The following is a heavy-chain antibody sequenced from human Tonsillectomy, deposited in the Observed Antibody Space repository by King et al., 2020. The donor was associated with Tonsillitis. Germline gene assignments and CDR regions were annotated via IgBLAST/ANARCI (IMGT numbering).Heavy chain of an antibody. CDR1: GGSISRGSYY. CDR2: IYYTGNT. D-gene: IGHD4-17*01. CDR3: ARRGYGDPLFDY. V-gene: IGHV4-39*07. Sequence: LQLQESGPGLVKPSETLSLTCTVSGGSISRGSYYWGWIRQPPGKGLEWIGTIYYTGNTYYNPSLKSRVTISADTSNNQFSLKLSSVTAADTAVYYCARRGYGDPLFDYWGQGTLVTVSS. J-gene: IGHJ4*02.